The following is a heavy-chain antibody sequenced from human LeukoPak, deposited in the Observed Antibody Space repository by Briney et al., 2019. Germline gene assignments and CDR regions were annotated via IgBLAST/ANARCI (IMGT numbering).Heavy chain of an antibody. CDR2: ISSRGGTI. V-gene: IGHV3-48*03. CDR1: GFTFSSYE. J-gene: IGHJ4*02. D-gene: IGHD6-19*01. CDR3: ARISGWYCDY. Sequence: GGSLRLSCAASGFTFSSYEMNWVRQAPGGGLEWISYISSRGGTIKYADSVKGRFTISRDNAKNSLYLQMNSLRAEDTAVYYCARISGWYCDYWGQGTLVTVSS.